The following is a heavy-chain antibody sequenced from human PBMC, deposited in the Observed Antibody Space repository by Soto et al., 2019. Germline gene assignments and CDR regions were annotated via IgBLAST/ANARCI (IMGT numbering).Heavy chain of an antibody. CDR1: GFTFSSYS. CDR2: ISISSSYI. CDR3: ASDSTESKMATSILEYYYYYYGMDV. J-gene: IGHJ6*02. Sequence: EVQLVESGGGLVKPGGSLRLSCAASGFTFSSYSMNWVRQAPGKGLEWVSSISISSSYIYYADSVKGRFTISRDNAKNSLYMQMNSLRAEDTAVYYCASDSTESKMATSILEYYYYYYGMDVWGQGTTVTVSS. V-gene: IGHV3-21*01. D-gene: IGHD5-12*01.